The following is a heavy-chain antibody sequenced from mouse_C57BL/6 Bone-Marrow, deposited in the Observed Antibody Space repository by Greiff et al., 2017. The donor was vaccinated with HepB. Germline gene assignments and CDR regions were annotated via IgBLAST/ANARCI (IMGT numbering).Heavy chain of an antibody. Sequence: QVQLQQPGAELVKPGASVKLSCKASGYTFTSYWMQWVKQRPGQGLEWIGEIDPSDSYTNYNQKFKGKATLTVDTSSSTAYMQLSSLTSEDSAVYYCAREEYYDYSWFAYWGQGTLVTVSA. D-gene: IGHD2-4*01. CDR1: GYTFTSYW. J-gene: IGHJ3*01. CDR3: AREEYYDYSWFAY. CDR2: IDPSDSYT. V-gene: IGHV1-50*01.